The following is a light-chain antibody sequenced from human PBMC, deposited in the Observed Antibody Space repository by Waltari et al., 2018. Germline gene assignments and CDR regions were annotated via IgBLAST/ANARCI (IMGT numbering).Light chain of an antibody. CDR3: LLSFYDIRA. V-gene: IGLV7-46*01. CDR2: DTD. Sequence: QAEVTQEPSLTVSPGGTVTLTCGSSTGAVPTHHNPSWFLQKPGQVPRNLIYDTDNKHSWTPARFSGSLLGGKAALTLSGAQPEDEAVYYCLLSFYDIRAFGGGTKLTVL. J-gene: IGLJ3*02. CDR1: TGAVPTHHN.